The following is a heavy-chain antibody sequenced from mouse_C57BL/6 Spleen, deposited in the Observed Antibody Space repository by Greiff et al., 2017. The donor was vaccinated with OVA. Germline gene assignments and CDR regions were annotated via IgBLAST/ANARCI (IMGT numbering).Heavy chain of an antibody. CDR3: ARRVLYFDY. CDR2: INPGSGGT. D-gene: IGHD2-14*01. V-gene: IGHV1-54*01. CDR1: GYAFTNYL. Sequence: VQLQQSGAELAKPGASVKLSCKASGYAFTNYLIEWVKQRPGQGLEWIGVINPGSGGTNYNEKFKGKATLTADKSSSTAYMQLSSLTSEDSAVYFCARRVLYFDYGGQGTTLTVSS. J-gene: IGHJ2*01.